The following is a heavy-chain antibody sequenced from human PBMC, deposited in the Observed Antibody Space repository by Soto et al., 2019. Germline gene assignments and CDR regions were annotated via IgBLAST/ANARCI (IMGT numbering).Heavy chain of an antibody. CDR3: ARDPSSWDFDY. CDR2: ISYDGSNK. D-gene: IGHD6-13*01. J-gene: IGHJ4*02. Sequence: LRLSCAASGFTFSSFAMHWVRQAPGKGLEWVTLISYDGSNKYYADSVKGRFTISRDNSKNTLYLQMISLRAEDTAVYYCARDPSSWDFDYWGQGTLVTVSS. V-gene: IGHV3-30-3*01. CDR1: GFTFSSFA.